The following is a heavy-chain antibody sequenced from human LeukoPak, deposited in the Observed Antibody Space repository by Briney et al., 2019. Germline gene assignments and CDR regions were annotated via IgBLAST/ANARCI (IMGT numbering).Heavy chain of an antibody. CDR2: ISSSSSYI. D-gene: IGHD6-19*01. V-gene: IGHV3-21*01. J-gene: IGHJ4*02. Sequence: PGGSLRLSCAASGFTFSSYRMNWVRQAPGKGLEWVSSISSSSSYIYYADSVKGRFTISRDNAKNSLYLQMNSLRAEDTAVYYCAKDTAGYSSGLLDYWGQGTLVTVSS. CDR1: GFTFSSYR. CDR3: AKDTAGYSSGLLDY.